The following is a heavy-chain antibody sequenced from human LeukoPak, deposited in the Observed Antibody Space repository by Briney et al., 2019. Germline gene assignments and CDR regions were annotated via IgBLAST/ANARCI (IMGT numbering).Heavy chain of an antibody. V-gene: IGHV3-23*01. CDR1: GFHFSSYA. CDR2: ISGSGCST. Sequence: GGSLRLSCAASGFHFSSYAMLWLRQAPGKGLAWVSAISGSGCSTYYADSVKGRFTISRDNSKNTLYLQMNSLRAEDTAVYYCAKGAGWYGSNWFDPWGQGTLVTVSS. CDR3: AKGAGWYGSNWFDP. J-gene: IGHJ5*02. D-gene: IGHD6-19*01.